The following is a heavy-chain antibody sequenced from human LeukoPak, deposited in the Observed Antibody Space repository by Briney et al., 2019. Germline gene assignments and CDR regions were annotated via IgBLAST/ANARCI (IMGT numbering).Heavy chain of an antibody. J-gene: IGHJ4*02. V-gene: IGHV3-74*01. CDR1: GFTFSSYW. D-gene: IGHD1-26*01. Sequence: PGGSLRLSCAASGFTFSSYWMNWVRQAPGKGLVWVSRIASDGSSTTYADSVKGRFSISGDNAKNTLYLQMNSLRVEDTAVYYCAREESGSYSFDYWGQGTLVTVSS. CDR3: AREESGSYSFDY. CDR2: IASDGSST.